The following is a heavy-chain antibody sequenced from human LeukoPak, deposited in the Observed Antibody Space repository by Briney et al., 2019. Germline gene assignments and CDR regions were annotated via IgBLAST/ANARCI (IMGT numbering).Heavy chain of an antibody. D-gene: IGHD2-2*02. Sequence: PAVSLRLYSSASAFTFNDFALSWVRQAPGKGLEWVSSISGSGGTTYYADSVRGRFTISRANSKNTLYLQMNSLRADDTAVYYCAKTYCSTTSCYISASFFFDYWGQGTLVTVSS. V-gene: IGHV3-23*01. CDR2: ISGSGGTT. CDR3: AKTYCSTTSCYISASFFFDY. J-gene: IGHJ4*02. CDR1: AFTFNDFA.